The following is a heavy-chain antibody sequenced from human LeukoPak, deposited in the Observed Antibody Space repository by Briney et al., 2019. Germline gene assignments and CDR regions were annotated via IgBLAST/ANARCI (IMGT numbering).Heavy chain of an antibody. CDR2: ISYDGSNK. V-gene: IGHV3-30*18. CDR1: GFTFSSYG. J-gene: IGHJ4*02. Sequence: GGSLRLSCAASGFTFSSYGMHWVRQAPGKGLEWVAVISYDGSNKYYADSVKGRFTISRDNSKNTLYLQMNSLRAEDTAVYYCAKELFDWGQGTLVTVSS. CDR3: AKELFD.